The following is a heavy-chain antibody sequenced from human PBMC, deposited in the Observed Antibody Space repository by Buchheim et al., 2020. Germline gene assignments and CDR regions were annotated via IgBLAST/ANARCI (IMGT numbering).Heavy chain of an antibody. Sequence: EVQLLESGGGLVQPGGSLRLSCATSGFTFSSYAFSWVRQAPGKGLEWVSAISVSGGGTYYADSVKGRFTISRENSRNTLYFQMNSLRAEDTAIYYCARGSYGEHDNWGQGTL. CDR3: ARGSYGEHDN. CDR1: GFTFSSYA. CDR2: ISVSGGGT. V-gene: IGHV3-23*01. D-gene: IGHD4-17*01. J-gene: IGHJ4*02.